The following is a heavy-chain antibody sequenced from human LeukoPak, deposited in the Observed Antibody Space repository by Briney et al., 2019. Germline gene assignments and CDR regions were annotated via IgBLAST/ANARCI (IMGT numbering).Heavy chain of an antibody. V-gene: IGHV4-4*09. CDR1: GGSISSYY. D-gene: IGHD2-2*01. CDR3: ARLPPGGVFCSSTTCAFDI. J-gene: IGHJ4*02. CDR2: IYTSGST. Sequence: SETLSLTCTVSGGSISSYYWSWIRQPPGKGLEWIGYIYTSGSTNYNPSLKSRVTISVDTSKNQFSLKLSSVTAADTAVYYCARLPPGGVFCSSTTCAFDIWAKGPLVTVPS.